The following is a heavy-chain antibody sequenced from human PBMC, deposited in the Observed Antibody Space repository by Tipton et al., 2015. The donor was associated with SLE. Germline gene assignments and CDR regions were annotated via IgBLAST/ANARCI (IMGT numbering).Heavy chain of an antibody. CDR3: ARDQGSYFDTAGEGFDP. V-gene: IGHV3-23*01. J-gene: IGHJ5*02. D-gene: IGHD3-10*01. CDR1: GFTFSKFA. Sequence: SLRLSCAASGFTFSKFAMTWVRQAPGKGLEWVSVISGSTGSTFYADSVKGRFTISRDNSKDTLYLQMNSLRAEDTAVYYCARDQGSYFDTAGEGFDPWGQGTLVTVSS. CDR2: ISGSTGST.